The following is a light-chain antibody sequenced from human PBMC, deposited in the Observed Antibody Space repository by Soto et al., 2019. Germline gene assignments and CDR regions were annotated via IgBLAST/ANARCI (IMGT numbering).Light chain of an antibody. V-gene: IGLV2-23*01. CDR2: EGS. CDR1: SSDVGSYNL. J-gene: IGLJ2*01. CDR3: CSYAGSSTSV. Sequence: SALTQPASVSGSPGQSITISCTGTSSDVGSYNLVSWYQQHPGKAPKLMIYEGSKRPSGVSNRFSGFKSGNTASLTISGLQAEDEADYYCCSYAGSSTSVFGGGTKVTVL.